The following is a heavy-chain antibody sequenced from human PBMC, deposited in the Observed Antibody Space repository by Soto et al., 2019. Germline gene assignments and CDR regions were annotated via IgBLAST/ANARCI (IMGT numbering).Heavy chain of an antibody. CDR2: IYYSGST. CDR3: ARARGYCSSTSCYYYYYYMDV. Sequence: QVQLQESGPGLVKPSQTLSLTCTVSGGSISSGGYYWSWIRQHPGKGLEWIGYIYYSGSTYYNPSPKKRGTISVETTKNQYSLKLISVTAADTAVDYCARARGYCSSTSCYYYYYYMDVWGKGTTVTVSS. J-gene: IGHJ6*03. D-gene: IGHD2-2*01. V-gene: IGHV4-31*03. CDR1: GGSISSGGYY.